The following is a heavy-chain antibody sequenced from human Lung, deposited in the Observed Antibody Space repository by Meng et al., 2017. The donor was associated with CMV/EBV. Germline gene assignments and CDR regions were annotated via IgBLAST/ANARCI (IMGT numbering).Heavy chain of an antibody. CDR2: IYYSGST. Sequence: SETLSLTCTVSGGSINNYYWSWIRQPPGKGLEWIGYIYYSGSTSYNPSLKSRVTISVDTSKNQFSLKLTSVTAADTAVYSCARPMIRGPYDGFHIWGQGTXVTVSS. J-gene: IGHJ3*02. CDR3: ARPMIRGPYDGFHI. V-gene: IGHV4-59*01. CDR1: GGSINNYY. D-gene: IGHD3-10*01.